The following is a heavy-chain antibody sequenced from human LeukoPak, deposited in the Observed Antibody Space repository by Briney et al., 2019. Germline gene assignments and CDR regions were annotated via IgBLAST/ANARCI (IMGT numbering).Heavy chain of an antibody. J-gene: IGHJ4*02. CDR2: ISAYNGNT. D-gene: IGHD3-22*01. Sequence: ASVKVSCKTSGYIFTSYGIIWVRQAPGQRLEWMGWISAYNGNTDYAQKLHDRVSMSTDTSTSTAYMELRSLRSDDTAVYYCAREDQAYYYDSSGYYYVYWGQGTLVTVSS. CDR3: AREDQAYYYDSSGYYYVY. V-gene: IGHV1-18*01. CDR1: GYIFTSYG.